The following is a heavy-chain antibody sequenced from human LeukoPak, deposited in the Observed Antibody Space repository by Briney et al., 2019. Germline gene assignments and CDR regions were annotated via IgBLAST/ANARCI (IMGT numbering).Heavy chain of an antibody. J-gene: IGHJ4*02. D-gene: IGHD6-6*01. Sequence: GGSLRLSCAASRFTFDGYAMHWVRQAPGRGLEWVSSISWNSGNTDYAASVKGRFTISRDNAKKSLHLQMNSLRAEDTALYYCAKSGTYSSSSGYIDSWGQGTLVTVSS. V-gene: IGHV3-9*01. CDR3: AKSGTYSSSSGYIDS. CDR1: RFTFDGYA. CDR2: ISWNSGNT.